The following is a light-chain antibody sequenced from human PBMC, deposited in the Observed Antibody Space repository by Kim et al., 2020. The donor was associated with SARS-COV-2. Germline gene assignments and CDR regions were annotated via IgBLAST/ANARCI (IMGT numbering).Light chain of an antibody. CDR2: ENT. V-gene: IGLV1-51*01. CDR3: GTWDSSVTAGV. J-gene: IGLJ2*01. Sequence: GQTVAISCSGSSSNIGNYYVSWYQQFPGTAPRLLIYENTKRPSGIPDRFSGSKSGTTATLAITGLQTGDEADYYCGTWDSSVTAGVFGGGTQLTVI. CDR1: SSNIGNYY.